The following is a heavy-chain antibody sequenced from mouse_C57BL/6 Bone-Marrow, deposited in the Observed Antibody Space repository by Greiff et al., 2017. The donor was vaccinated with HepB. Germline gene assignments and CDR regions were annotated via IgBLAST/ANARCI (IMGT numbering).Heavy chain of an antibody. CDR3: TRGMIRDAMDY. J-gene: IGHJ4*01. CDR2: IRNKANNHAT. V-gene: IGHV6-6*01. D-gene: IGHD2-4*01. CDR1: GFTFSDAW. Sequence: EVHLVESGGGLVQPGGSMKLSCAASGFTFSDAWMDWVRQSPEKGLEWVAEIRNKANNHATYYAESVKGRFTISSDDSKSSVYLQMNSLRAEDTGIYYCTRGMIRDAMDYWGQGTSVTVSS.